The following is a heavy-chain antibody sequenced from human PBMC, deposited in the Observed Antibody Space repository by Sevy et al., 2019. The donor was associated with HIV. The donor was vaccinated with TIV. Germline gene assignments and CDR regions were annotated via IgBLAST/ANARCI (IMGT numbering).Heavy chain of an antibody. CDR2: INSDGSST. V-gene: IGHV3-74*01. J-gene: IGHJ4*02. CDR3: ASFTFGGVIAFDY. Sequence: GGSLRLSCVASGFAFSTHAMHWVRQAPGKGLVWVSRINSDGSSTSYADSVKGRFTISRDNAKNTLYLQMNSLRAEDTAGYYCASFTFGGVIAFDYWGQGTLVTVSS. CDR1: GFAFSTHA. D-gene: IGHD3-16*02.